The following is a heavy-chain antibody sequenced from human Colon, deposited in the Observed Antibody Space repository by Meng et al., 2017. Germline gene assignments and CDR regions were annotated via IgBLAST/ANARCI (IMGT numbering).Heavy chain of an antibody. CDR3: TRWSSASGHDY. Sequence: GGSLRPSCAASGFTFSSYAMNWVRQAPGKGLEWVSVISSSSSSYKHYADSVKGRFTISRDNAKNSLYLQMNSLRAEDTAVYYCTRWSSASGHDYWGQGTLVTVSS. V-gene: IGHV3-21*01. D-gene: IGHD6-19*01. J-gene: IGHJ4*02. CDR2: ISSSSSSYK. CDR1: GFTFSSYA.